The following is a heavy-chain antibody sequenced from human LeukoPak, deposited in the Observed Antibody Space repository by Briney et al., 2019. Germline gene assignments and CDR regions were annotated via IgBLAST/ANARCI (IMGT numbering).Heavy chain of an antibody. V-gene: IGHV3-21*01. D-gene: IGHD3-16*01. Sequence: GGSLRLSCTASGFSFNTYSMNWVRQAPGKGLEWVSSISGSSSYRYYLDSVRGRFTISRDNAKNSLYLQMNRLRAEDTAVYYCARPPRGYYDTTCPAAFDIWGQGTMVTVSS. CDR2: ISGSSSYR. J-gene: IGHJ3*02. CDR1: GFSFNTYS. CDR3: ARPPRGYYDTTCPAAFDI.